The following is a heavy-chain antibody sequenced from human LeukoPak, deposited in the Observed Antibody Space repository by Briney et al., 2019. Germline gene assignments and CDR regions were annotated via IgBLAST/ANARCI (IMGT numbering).Heavy chain of an antibody. D-gene: IGHD2-15*01. V-gene: IGHV1-69*05. CDR3: GRKAGDCGGGSCYSIDY. J-gene: IGHJ4*02. CDR1: GGSFSSEA. CDR2: IIPIFGTA. Sequence: VASVKVSCKAFGGSFSSEAISWVRQAPGQGLGWMGGIIPIFGTANYAQKFQGRVTITTDESTGTAYMEVSRLRSEDTAVYYCGRKAGDCGGGSCYSIDYWGQGTLVTVSS.